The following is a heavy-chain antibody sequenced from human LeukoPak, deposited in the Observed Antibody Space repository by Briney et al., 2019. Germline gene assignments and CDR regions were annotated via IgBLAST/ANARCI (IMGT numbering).Heavy chain of an antibody. J-gene: IGHJ6*04. Sequence: PGGSLRLSCAASGFTFDDYGMSWVRQAPGKGLEWVSGINWNGGSTGYADSVKGRFTISRDNAKNSLYLQMNSLRAEDTALYHCASGYSSGWYQMDVWGKGTTVTVSS. CDR1: GFTFDDYG. CDR2: INWNGGST. CDR3: ASGYSSGWYQMDV. D-gene: IGHD6-19*01. V-gene: IGHV3-20*01.